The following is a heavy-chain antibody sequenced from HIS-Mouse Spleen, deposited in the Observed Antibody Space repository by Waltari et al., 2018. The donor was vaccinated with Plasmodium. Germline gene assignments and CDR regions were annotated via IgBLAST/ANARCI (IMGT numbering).Heavy chain of an antibody. V-gene: IGHV4-34*01. D-gene: IGHD6-19*01. Sequence: QVQLQQWGAGLLKPSETLSLTCAVYGGSFSGYYWSWIRQPPGKGLEWIGEINQIGITNYNPSLKSRVTISVDTSKNQFSLKLSSVTAADTAVYYCARGPGYSSGWYYFDYWGQGTLVTVSS. J-gene: IGHJ4*02. CDR1: GGSFSGYY. CDR2: INQIGIT. CDR3: ARGPGYSSGWYYFDY.